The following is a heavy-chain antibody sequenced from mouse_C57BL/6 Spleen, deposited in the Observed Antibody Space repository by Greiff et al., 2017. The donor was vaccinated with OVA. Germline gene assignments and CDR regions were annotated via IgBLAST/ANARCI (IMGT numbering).Heavy chain of an antibody. V-gene: IGHV1-74*01. Sequence: QVQLQQSGAELVKPGASVKVSCKASGYTFTSYWMHWVKQRPGQGLEWIGRIHPSDSDTNYNQKFKGKATLTVDKSSSTAYMQLSSLTSEDSAVYYCAISYSNYEWFAYWGQGTLVTVSA. CDR2: IHPSDSDT. CDR1: GYTFTSYW. D-gene: IGHD2-5*01. J-gene: IGHJ3*01. CDR3: AISYSNYEWFAY.